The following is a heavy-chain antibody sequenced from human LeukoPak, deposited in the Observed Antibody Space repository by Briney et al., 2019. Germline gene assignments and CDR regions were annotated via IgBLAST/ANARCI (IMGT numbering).Heavy chain of an antibody. Sequence: PSETLSLTCAVYGGSFSGYYWSWIRQPPGKGLEWIGEINHSGSTNYNPSLKSRVTISVDTSRNQFSLKLSSVTAADTAVYYCARDDVFYSSGNDAFDIWGQGTMDTVSS. CDR1: GGSFSGYY. CDR3: ARDDVFYSSGNDAFDI. V-gene: IGHV4-34*01. D-gene: IGHD3-9*01. J-gene: IGHJ3*02. CDR2: INHSGST.